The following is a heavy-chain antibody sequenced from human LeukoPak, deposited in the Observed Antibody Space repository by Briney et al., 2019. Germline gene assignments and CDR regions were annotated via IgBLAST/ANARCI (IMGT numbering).Heavy chain of an antibody. D-gene: IGHD6-19*01. Sequence: PGGSLRLSCAASGFTFSSYEINWVRQAPGKGLEWVSYISSSGSTIYYADSVKGRFTISRDNAKNSLYLQMNSLRAEDTAVYYCARAGQWPSDAFDIWGQGTMVTVSS. CDR2: ISSSGSTI. V-gene: IGHV3-48*03. CDR1: GFTFSSYE. CDR3: ARAGQWPSDAFDI. J-gene: IGHJ3*02.